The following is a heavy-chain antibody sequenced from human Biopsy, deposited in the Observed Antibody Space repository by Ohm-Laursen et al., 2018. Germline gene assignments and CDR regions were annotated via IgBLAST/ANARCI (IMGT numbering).Heavy chain of an antibody. CDR2: ISAAGPAM. V-gene: IGHV3-11*01. CDR3: ARRRPIDY. J-gene: IGHJ4*02. Sequence: SLRLSCAAFGFTFSDFYISWIRQAPGKGLEWISYISAAGPAMFYADSVRGRFTISRDNANNLLYLQMDSLRAEDTAVYYCARRRPIDYWGQGILVTVSS. CDR1: GFTFSDFY.